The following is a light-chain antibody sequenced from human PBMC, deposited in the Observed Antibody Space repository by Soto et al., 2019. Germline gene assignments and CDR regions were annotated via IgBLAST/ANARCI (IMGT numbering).Light chain of an antibody. CDR2: EVS. CDR1: SSDVGGYNY. CDR3: SPYAGSTYV. Sequence: QSVLTQPPSASGSPGQSVTISCTGTSSDVGGYNYVSWYQQHPGKAPKLMIYEVSKRPSGVPDRFSGSKSGNTASLTVSGLQAEDEADYYCSPYAGSTYVFGTGTKVTVL. J-gene: IGLJ1*01. V-gene: IGLV2-8*01.